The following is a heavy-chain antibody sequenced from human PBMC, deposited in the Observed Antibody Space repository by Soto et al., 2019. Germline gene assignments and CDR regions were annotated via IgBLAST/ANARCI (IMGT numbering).Heavy chain of an antibody. V-gene: IGHV1-69*02. J-gene: IGHJ5*02. CDR1: GGTFSSYT. CDR3: ARRNSRAMKNWFDP. CDR2: IIPILGIA. Sequence: QVQLVQSGAEVKKPGSSVKVSCKASGGTFSSYTISWVRQAPGQGLEWMGRIIPILGIANYAQKFQGRVTITADKSTSTAYMELSSLRSEDTAVYYCARRNSRAMKNWFDPWGQGTLVTVSS. D-gene: IGHD2-2*01.